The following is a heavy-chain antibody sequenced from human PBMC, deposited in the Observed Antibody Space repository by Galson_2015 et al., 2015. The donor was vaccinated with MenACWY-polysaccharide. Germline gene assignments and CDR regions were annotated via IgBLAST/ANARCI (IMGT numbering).Heavy chain of an antibody. CDR3: ARDISSWYFDL. CDR1: GLTFSDYG. V-gene: IGHV3-33*01. J-gene: IGHJ2*01. Sequence: LRLSCAASGLTFSDYGMHWVRQAPGKGLEWAAVIWHDGSKKFYVDSVKGRFTISRDNSKSTLSLQMNSLRAEDTAVYYCARDISSWYFDLWGRGTLVTVSS. CDR2: IWHDGSKK.